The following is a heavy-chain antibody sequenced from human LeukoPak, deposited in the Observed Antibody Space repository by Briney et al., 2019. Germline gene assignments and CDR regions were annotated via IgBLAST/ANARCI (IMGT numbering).Heavy chain of an antibody. J-gene: IGHJ4*02. D-gene: IGHD5-18*01. CDR1: GFTFSSYW. Sequence: GGSLRLSCAASGFTFSSYWMHWVRQPPGKGLVWVSRIKTDGSYATYADSVKGRFTISRDDAKNTLYLQMNSLRAEDTAVYYCAKNLVDTGMDYWGQGTLVTVSS. CDR3: AKNLVDTGMDY. CDR2: IKTDGSYA. V-gene: IGHV3-74*01.